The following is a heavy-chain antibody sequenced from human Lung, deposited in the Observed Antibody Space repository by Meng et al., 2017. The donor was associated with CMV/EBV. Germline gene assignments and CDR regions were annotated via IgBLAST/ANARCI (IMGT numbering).Heavy chain of an antibody. D-gene: IGHD1-26*01. Sequence: CNASGYNFLTYYIYWLRLAPGQGLEWMGWINPRIGRTDFAQKFQGRVTLTTDTSIATAYMELNRLTSDDTAVYYCARYRYSGSYPFDFWGQETLVTVS. CDR3: ARYRYSGSYPFDF. V-gene: IGHV1-2*02. J-gene: IGHJ4*02. CDR2: INPRIGRT. CDR1: GYNFLTYY.